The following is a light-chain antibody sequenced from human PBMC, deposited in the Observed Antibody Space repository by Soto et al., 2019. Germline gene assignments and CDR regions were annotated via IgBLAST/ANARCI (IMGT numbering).Light chain of an antibody. CDR2: GAS. Sequence: EIVMTQSPATLSVSPGERATLSCRASQSVSSNLAWYQQKPGQAPRLLIYGASTRATGIPVRFSGSGSGTEFTLTISSLQSEDVAVYYCQQRWSWPLTFGGGTKVEIK. CDR1: QSVSSN. V-gene: IGKV3-15*01. CDR3: QQRWSWPLT. J-gene: IGKJ4*01.